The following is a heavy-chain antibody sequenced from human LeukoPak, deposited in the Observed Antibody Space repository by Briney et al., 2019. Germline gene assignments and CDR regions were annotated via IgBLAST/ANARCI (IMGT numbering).Heavy chain of an antibody. J-gene: IGHJ3*02. V-gene: IGHV3-53*01. CDR2: IYSGGST. CDR3: AREMPSAPTDAFDI. CDR1: GFTVSSNY. D-gene: IGHD2-2*01. Sequence: GGSLRLSCAASGFTVSSNYMSWVRQAPGKGLEWVSVIYSGGSTYYADSVKGRFTISRDNAKNSLYLQMNSLRAEDTAVYYCAREMPSAPTDAFDIWGQGTMVTVSS.